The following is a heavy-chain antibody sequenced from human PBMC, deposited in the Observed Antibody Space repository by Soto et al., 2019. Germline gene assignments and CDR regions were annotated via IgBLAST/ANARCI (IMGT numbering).Heavy chain of an antibody. CDR1: GGTFSSYT. CDR2: IIPILGIA. CDR3: AGGGWVGSWSYQP. D-gene: IGHD3-10*01. J-gene: IGHJ4*02. Sequence: QVQLVQSGAEVKKPGSSVKVSCKASGGTFSSYTISWVRQAPGQGLEWMGRIIPILGIANYAQKFQGRVTITADKCTSTAYMELISLRCDDPAVSYCAGGGWVGSWSYQPWGKGTLVIVSS. V-gene: IGHV1-69*02.